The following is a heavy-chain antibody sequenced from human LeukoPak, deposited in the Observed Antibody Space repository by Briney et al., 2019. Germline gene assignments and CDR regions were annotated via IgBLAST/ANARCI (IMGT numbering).Heavy chain of an antibody. CDR3: ARGLPLQIIAAAGTAHDY. J-gene: IGHJ4*02. V-gene: IGHV3-11*04. CDR1: GFIFSDYY. D-gene: IGHD6-13*01. CDR2: ISSSGDTI. Sequence: GGSLRLSCAASGFIFSDYYMSWIRQAPGKGLEWLSYISSSGDTIYYADSVKGRFTISRDNAKNSLYLQMNSLRAEDTAVYYCARGLPLQIIAAAGTAHDYWGQGTLVTVSS.